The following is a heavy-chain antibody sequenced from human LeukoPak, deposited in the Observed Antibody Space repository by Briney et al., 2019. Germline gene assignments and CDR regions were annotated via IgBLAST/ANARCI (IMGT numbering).Heavy chain of an antibody. V-gene: IGHV3-53*01. CDR1: GFIFSNHG. J-gene: IGHJ4*02. CDR2: IYSGGST. CDR3: ARGPADYFDY. Sequence: GGSLRLSCEASGFIFSNHGMNWVRQAPGKGLEWVSVIYSGGSTYYADSVKGRFTISRDNSKNTLYLQMNSLRAEDTAVYYCARGPADYFDYWGQGTLVTVSS.